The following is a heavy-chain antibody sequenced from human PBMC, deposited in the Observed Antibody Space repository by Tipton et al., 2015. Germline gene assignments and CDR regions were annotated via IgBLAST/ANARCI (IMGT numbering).Heavy chain of an antibody. CDR1: GGFINPYY. J-gene: IGHJ4*02. Sequence: TLSLTCTLSGGFINPYYWSWIRQPAGKRLEWIGRIYASGTTNYNPSLMSRVTMAVDMSRNQFSLHLSSVTAADTAVYYCAREVWYNDSTGYDYWGQGTLVTVSS. CDR2: IYASGTT. CDR3: AREVWYNDSTGYDY. D-gene: IGHD3-22*01. V-gene: IGHV4-4*07.